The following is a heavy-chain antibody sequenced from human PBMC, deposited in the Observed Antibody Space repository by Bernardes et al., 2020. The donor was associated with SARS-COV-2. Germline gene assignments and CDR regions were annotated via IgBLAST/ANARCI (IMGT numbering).Heavy chain of an antibody. CDR1: GFTFSNAW. CDR2: IKSKTDGGTT. Sequence: GGSLRLSCAASGFTFSNAWMSWVRQAPGKGLEWVGRIKSKTDGGTTDYAAPVKGRFTISRDDSKNTLYLQMNSLKTEDTAVYYCTTGGAITIFGLVIVMDAFEIWGQGTMVTVSS. CDR3: TTGGAITIFGLVIVMDAFEI. D-gene: IGHD3-3*01. J-gene: IGHJ3*02. V-gene: IGHV3-15*01.